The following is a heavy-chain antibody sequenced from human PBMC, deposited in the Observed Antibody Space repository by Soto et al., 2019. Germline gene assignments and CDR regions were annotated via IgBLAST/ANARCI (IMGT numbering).Heavy chain of an antibody. V-gene: IGHV4-39*01. Sequence: QLQLQESGPGLVKPSETLSLTCTVSGASISSSSYYWGWIRQPPGKGLECIGYLYYSGSSYYNPSLTSRVTISVDRSKNQFSLKVSSVTAADTAVYYCARGDYDVLSGYLSPGDFWGQGTLVTVSS. CDR1: GASISSSSYY. CDR2: LYYSGSS. D-gene: IGHD3-3*01. CDR3: ARGDYDVLSGYLSPGDF. J-gene: IGHJ4*02.